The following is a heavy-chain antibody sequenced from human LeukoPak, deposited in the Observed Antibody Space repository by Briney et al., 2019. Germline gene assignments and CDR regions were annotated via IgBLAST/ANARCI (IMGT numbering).Heavy chain of an antibody. Sequence: GASVKVSCKASGYTFTSYGISWVRQAPGQGLEWMGWISAYNGNTNYAQKLQGRVTMTTDTSTSTAYMELRSLRSDDTAVYYCARHTPLYCSSTSCSHGYYFDYWGQGTLVTVSS. CDR1: GYTFTSYG. CDR3: ARHTPLYCSSTSCSHGYYFDY. V-gene: IGHV1-18*01. J-gene: IGHJ4*02. CDR2: ISAYNGNT. D-gene: IGHD2-2*01.